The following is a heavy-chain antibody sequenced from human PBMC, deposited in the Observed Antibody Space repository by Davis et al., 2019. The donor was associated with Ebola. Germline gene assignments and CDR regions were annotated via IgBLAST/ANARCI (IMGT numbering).Heavy chain of an antibody. D-gene: IGHD1-26*01. CDR2: IWYDGSNK. CDR1: GFTFSSYG. CDR3: ARGTFGGSYYFDY. Sequence: GGSLRLSCAASGFTFSSYGMHWVRQAPGKGLEWVAVIWYDGSNKYYADSVKGRFTISRDNSKNTLYLQMNSLRAEDTAVYYCARGTFGGSYYFDYWGQGTLATVSS. J-gene: IGHJ4*02. V-gene: IGHV3-33*01.